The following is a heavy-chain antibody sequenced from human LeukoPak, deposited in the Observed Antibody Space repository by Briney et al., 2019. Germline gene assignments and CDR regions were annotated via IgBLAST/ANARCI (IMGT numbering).Heavy chain of an antibody. CDR1: GFTCRNYG. J-gene: IGHJ4*02. Sequence: PGGSLRLSCAASGFTCRNYGMNWVRQAPGKGLEWVTIICYDGSNKYYADSVKGRFIISRDNSKNTLYLRMNSLRAEDTAVYYCATVRGCGGDCYYLDYWGQGTLVTVSS. V-gene: IGHV3-33*01. CDR2: ICYDGSNK. CDR3: ATVRGCGGDCYYLDY. D-gene: IGHD2-21*02.